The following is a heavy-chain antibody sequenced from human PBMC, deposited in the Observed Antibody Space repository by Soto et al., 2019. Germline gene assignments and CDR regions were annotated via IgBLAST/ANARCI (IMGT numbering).Heavy chain of an antibody. CDR3: ARDFAYFDS. V-gene: IGHV4-61*01. J-gene: IGHJ4*02. CDR2: VYHTGRT. Sequence: SETLSLTWTVSGGSFKRGIYSWIWIRQPPGKGLEWIGYVYHTGRTSYNPSLKSRVSISMDTSKNQFSLNLDSVTAADTAVYFCARDFAYFDSWGQGTLVTVSS. D-gene: IGHD3-3*01. CDR1: GGSFKRGIYS.